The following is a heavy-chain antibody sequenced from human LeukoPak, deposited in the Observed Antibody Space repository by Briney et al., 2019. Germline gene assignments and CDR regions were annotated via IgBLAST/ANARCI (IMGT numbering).Heavy chain of an antibody. CDR3: ASFVGYDILTGYYDFDY. CDR1: GYSFTSYW. D-gene: IGHD3-9*01. J-gene: IGHJ4*02. Sequence: GGSLKISCKGSGYSFTSYWIGWVRQMPGKGLEWMGIIYPGDSDTRYSPSFQGQVTISADKSISTAYLQWSSLKASDTAMYYCASFVGYDILTGYYDFDYWGQGTLVTVSS. V-gene: IGHV5-51*01. CDR2: IYPGDSDT.